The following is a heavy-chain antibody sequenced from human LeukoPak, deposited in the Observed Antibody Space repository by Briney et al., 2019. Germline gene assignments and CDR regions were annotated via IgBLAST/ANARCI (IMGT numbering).Heavy chain of an antibody. V-gene: IGHV3-48*03. J-gene: IGHJ4*02. CDR3: ARNNYYYESSGYFRHDV. Sequence: GSLRLSCAASGFTFSSYEMNWVRQAPGKGLERVSYISSSGTTIYYVDSVKGRFAISRDNAKNSLYLQMNSLRAEDTAVYYCARNNYYYESSGYFRHDVWGQGTLVTVSS. CDR2: ISSSGTTI. CDR1: GFTFSSYE. D-gene: IGHD3-22*01.